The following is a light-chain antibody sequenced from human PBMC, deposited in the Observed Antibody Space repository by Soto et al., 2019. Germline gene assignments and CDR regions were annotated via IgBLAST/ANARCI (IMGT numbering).Light chain of an antibody. CDR2: DAS. J-gene: IGKJ1*01. CDR3: QQYNSYSVWT. CDR1: QSISSW. Sequence: DIQMTQSPSTLSASVGDRVTITCRARQSISSWLAWYQQKPGKAPKLLIYDASSLESGVPSRFSGSGSGTDFTLPISSLQPDDFATYYCQQYNSYSVWTFGQGTQVEIK. V-gene: IGKV1-5*01.